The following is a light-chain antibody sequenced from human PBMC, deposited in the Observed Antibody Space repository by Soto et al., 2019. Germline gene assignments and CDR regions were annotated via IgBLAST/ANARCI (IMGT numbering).Light chain of an antibody. V-gene: IGLV1-44*01. CDR2: KNN. CDR1: SSNIGRNI. Sequence: QSVLNQPPSVSGTPGQRVTISCSGSSSNIGRNIVNWYQQLPGTAPKLLIYKNNERPSGVPDRFSGSKSGTSATLAISGLQSEDEADYYCASWDDTQDGDWVFGGGTKLTVL. CDR3: ASWDDTQDGDWV. J-gene: IGLJ3*02.